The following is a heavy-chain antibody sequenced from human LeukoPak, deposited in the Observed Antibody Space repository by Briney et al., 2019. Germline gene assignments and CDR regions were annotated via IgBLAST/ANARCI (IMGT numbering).Heavy chain of an antibody. V-gene: IGHV1-8*01. CDR3: ARGVPQTYYYDSSGYPFDY. CDR2: MNPNSGNT. D-gene: IGHD3-22*01. CDR1: GYTFTSYD. Sequence: ASVKVSCKASGYTFTSYDINWVRQATGQGLEWMGWMNPNSGNTGYAQKFQGRVTMTRNTSISTAYMELSSLRSEDTAVYYCARGVPQTYYYDSSGYPFDYWGQGSLVTVSS. J-gene: IGHJ4*02.